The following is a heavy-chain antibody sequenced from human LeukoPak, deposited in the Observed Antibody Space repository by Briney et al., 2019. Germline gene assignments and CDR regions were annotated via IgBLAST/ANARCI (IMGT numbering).Heavy chain of an antibody. J-gene: IGHJ3*02. CDR2: ISYDGSNK. Sequence: PGGSLRLSCAASGFTFSSYAMHWVRQAPGKGLEWVAVISYDGSNKYYADSVKGRFTISRDNSKNTLYLQMNSLRAEDTAVYYCARGGGGHDAFDIWGRGTMVTVSS. D-gene: IGHD2-15*01. CDR1: GFTFSSYA. V-gene: IGHV3-30-3*01. CDR3: ARGGGGHDAFDI.